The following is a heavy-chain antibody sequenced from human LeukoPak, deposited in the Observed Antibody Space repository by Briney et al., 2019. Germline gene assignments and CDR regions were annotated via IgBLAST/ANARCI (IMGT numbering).Heavy chain of an antibody. J-gene: IGHJ4*02. CDR3: ARDRMFFDY. CDR2: INAYSGDT. CDR1: GYSFSSYG. D-gene: IGHD3-10*02. Sequence: ASVKVSCKASGYSFSSYGISWVRQAPGQGLEWMGWINAYSGDTNYAQNLQGRVTMTTDTSASTAYMELRSLRSDDTAVYYCARDRMFFDYWGQGTRVTVSS. V-gene: IGHV1-18*01.